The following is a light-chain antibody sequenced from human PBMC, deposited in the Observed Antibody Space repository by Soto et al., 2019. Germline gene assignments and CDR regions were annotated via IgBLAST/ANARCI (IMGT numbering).Light chain of an antibody. J-gene: IGKJ2*01. CDR1: QSLLHSNGYNF. V-gene: IGKV2-28*01. CDR2: LGS. Sequence: DIVMTQSPLSLPVTPGEPASISCRSSQSLLHSNGYNFLNWYLQKPGLSPQLLIYLGSNRASGVPDRFSGSGSGTDFTLKISRVEAEDVGVYYCMQALQTPYTFGQGTKLEIK. CDR3: MQALQTPYT.